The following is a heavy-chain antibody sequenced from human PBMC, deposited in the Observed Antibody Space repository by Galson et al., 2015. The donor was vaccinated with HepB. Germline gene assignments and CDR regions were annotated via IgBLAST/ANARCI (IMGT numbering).Heavy chain of an antibody. V-gene: IGHV3-30*09. J-gene: IGHJ3*02. CDR1: GFTFSSFI. D-gene: IGHD3-22*01. CDR2: ISYDGSSV. Sequence: SLRLSCAASGFTFSSFIMIWVRQAPGKGLQWVAFISYDGSSVFYADSVKGRFAISRDTPKNTLYLQMNSLRPEDTAVYYCARTAYYFDDSGYPHAFDIWGQGTMVTVSS. CDR3: ARTAYYFDDSGYPHAFDI.